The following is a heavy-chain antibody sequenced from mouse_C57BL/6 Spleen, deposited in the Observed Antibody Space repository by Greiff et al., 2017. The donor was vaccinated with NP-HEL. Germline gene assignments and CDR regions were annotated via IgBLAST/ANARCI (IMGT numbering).Heavy chain of an antibody. Sequence: QVQLQQPGAELVRPGSSVKLSCKASGYTFTSYWMHWVKQRPIQGLEWIGNIDPSDSDTHYNQQFKDKATLTVDKSSSTAYMQLSSLTSEDSAVYYCARNDCGGGFDYWGQGTTLTVSS. CDR1: GYTFTSYW. V-gene: IGHV1-52*01. CDR2: IDPSDSDT. D-gene: IGHD1-1*02. J-gene: IGHJ2*01. CDR3: ARNDCGGGFDY.